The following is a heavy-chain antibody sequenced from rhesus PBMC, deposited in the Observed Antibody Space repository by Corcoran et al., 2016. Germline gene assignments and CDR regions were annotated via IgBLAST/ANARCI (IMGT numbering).Heavy chain of an antibody. Sequence: QVQLQESGPGLVKPSETLSLTCAVSGGSFRGYYWGGIRQPPGKGREWIGYISGSSGSTDYNPSPKSRVTISTDTSKNQFSLKLSSVTAADAAVYYCARDEIAAAYFDYWGQGVLVTVSS. J-gene: IGHJ4*01. CDR1: GGSFRGYY. V-gene: IGHV4-165*01. D-gene: IGHD6-25*01. CDR3: ARDEIAAAYFDY. CDR2: ISGSSGST.